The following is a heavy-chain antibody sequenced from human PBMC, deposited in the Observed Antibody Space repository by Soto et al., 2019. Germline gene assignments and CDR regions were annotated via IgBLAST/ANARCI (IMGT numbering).Heavy chain of an antibody. D-gene: IGHD6-13*01. CDR2: IGSSGGTI. J-gene: IGHJ4*02. V-gene: IGHV3-48*02. Sequence: EVQLVESGGGLVQPGGSLRLSCAASGFTFRNYNMNWVRQAPGKGLEWISYIGSSGGTIYYADSVEGRFTVSRDNAKNSVHLQMNSLRDEDTAVYYCAREIAAADFDYWGQGTLVTVSS. CDR3: AREIAAADFDY. CDR1: GFTFRNYN.